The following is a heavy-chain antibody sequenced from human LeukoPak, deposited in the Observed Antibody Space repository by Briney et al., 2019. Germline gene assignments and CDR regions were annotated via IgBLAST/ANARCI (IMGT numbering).Heavy chain of an antibody. CDR2: ISSDGSNK. Sequence: PGRSLRLSCAASGFTFSSYAMHCVRLAPGKGLEWVAVISSDGSNKYYVDSVKGRFTISRDNPKNTLFLQMNSLTAEDTPVYYCARVSARGVAGWGFFRHWGQGTLVTVSS. CDR1: GFTFSSYA. D-gene: IGHD6-19*01. V-gene: IGHV3-30-3*01. CDR3: ARVSARGVAGWGFFRH. J-gene: IGHJ1*01.